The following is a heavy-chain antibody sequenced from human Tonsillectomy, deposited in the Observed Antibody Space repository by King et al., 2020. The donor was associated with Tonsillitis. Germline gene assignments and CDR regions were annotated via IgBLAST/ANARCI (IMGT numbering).Heavy chain of an antibody. D-gene: IGHD3-10*01. V-gene: IGHV3-48*01. J-gene: IGHJ5*02. Sequence: VQLVESGGGLVQPGGSLRLSCAASGFTFSSYSMNWVRQAPGKGLEWVSYIGSRSSTIYYADSVKGRFTISRDNAKNSLYLQMNSLRAEDTAVYYCASSRPMVRGVINWCDPWGQGTLVTVSS. CDR3: ASSRPMVRGVINWCDP. CDR2: IGSRSSTI. CDR1: GFTFSSYS.